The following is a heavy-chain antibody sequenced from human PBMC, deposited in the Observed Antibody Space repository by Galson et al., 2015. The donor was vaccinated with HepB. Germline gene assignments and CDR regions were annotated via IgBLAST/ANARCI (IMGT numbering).Heavy chain of an antibody. CDR1: GGTFSSYT. Sequence: SVKVSCKASGGTFSSYTISWVRQAPGQGLEWMGRIIPILGIANYAQKFQGRVTITADKSTSTAYMELSSLRSEDTAVYYCARSPSVVVTAWFDYWGQGTLVTVSS. CDR2: IIPILGIA. D-gene: IGHD2-21*02. CDR3: ARSPSVVVTAWFDY. J-gene: IGHJ4*02. V-gene: IGHV1-69*02.